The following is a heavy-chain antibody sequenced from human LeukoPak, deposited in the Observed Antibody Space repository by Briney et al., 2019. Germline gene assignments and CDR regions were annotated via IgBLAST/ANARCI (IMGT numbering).Heavy chain of an antibody. CDR3: TRVYGDYYYYYYYMDV. CDR2: IRSKAYGGTT. D-gene: IGHD4-17*01. V-gene: IGHV3-49*04. CDR1: GFTFGDYA. J-gene: IGHJ6*03. Sequence: PGRSLRLSCTASGFTFGDYAMSWVRQAPGKGLEWVGFIRSKAYGGTTEYAASVKGRFTISRDDSKSIAYLQMNSLKTEDTAVYYCTRVYGDYYYYYYYMDVWGKGTTVTVSS.